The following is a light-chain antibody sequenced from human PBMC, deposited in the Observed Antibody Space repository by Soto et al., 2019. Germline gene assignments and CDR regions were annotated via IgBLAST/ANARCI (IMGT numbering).Light chain of an antibody. CDR2: DVS. V-gene: IGKV3-11*01. J-gene: IGKJ4*01. Sequence: EVVLTQSPDTLSLSPGGSATLSCRASQSVSSYLAWYQQRPGQALRLLIYDVSKRATGIPARFSGSGSRTDFTLTITSLEPEDFAIYFCHQRSNWPLTFGGETKLEIK. CDR1: QSVSSY. CDR3: HQRSNWPLT.